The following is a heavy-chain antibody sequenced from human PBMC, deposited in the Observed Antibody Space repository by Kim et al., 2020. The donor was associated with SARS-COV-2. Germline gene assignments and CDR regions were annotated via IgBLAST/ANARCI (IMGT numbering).Heavy chain of an antibody. Sequence: ASVKVSCKASGYMLTNYAMHWVRQAPGQRLEWMGWINAGNGNTKYSQNFQGRVTITRDTSASTAYMELSSLRFEDTAVYYCARDYDSSGYYPGYWGQGTLVTVYS. CDR1: GYMLTNYA. D-gene: IGHD3-22*01. V-gene: IGHV1-3*01. CDR3: ARDYDSSGYYPGY. CDR2: INAGNGNT. J-gene: IGHJ4*02.